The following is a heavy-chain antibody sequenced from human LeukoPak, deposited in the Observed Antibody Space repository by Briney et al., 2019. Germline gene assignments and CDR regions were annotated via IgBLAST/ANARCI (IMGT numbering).Heavy chain of an antibody. Sequence: GASVKVSCKASGGTFSSYAISWVRQAPGQGLEWMGGIIPIFGTANYAQKFQGRVTITTDESTSTAYMELSSLRSEDTAVYYCERGSYYYGSGWAAFDIWGQGTMVTVSS. V-gene: IGHV1-69*05. CDR3: ERGSYYYGSGWAAFDI. CDR2: IIPIFGTA. CDR1: GGTFSSYA. D-gene: IGHD3-10*01. J-gene: IGHJ3*02.